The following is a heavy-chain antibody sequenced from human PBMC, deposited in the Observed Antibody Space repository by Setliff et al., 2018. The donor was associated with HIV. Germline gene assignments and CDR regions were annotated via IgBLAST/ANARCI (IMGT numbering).Heavy chain of an antibody. CDR3: AREVDVVTTSDAFDI. V-gene: IGHV4-38-2*02. CDR1: GFSISSGFF. J-gene: IGHJ3*02. CDR2: IYQSGTT. Sequence: PSETLSLTCAVSGFSISSGFFWGWVRQPPGKGLEWIGSIYQSGTTYYNPALKSRVTISVDTSKNQFSLRLTSVTAADTAVYYCAREVDVVTTSDAFDIWGQGTMVTVSS. D-gene: IGHD2-21*02.